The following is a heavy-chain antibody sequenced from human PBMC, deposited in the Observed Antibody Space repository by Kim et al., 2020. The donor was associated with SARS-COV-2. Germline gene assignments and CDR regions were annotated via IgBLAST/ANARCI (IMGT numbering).Heavy chain of an antibody. CDR1: GGSISSSSYY. V-gene: IGHV4-39*02. Sequence: SETLSLTCTVSGGSISSSSYYWGWIRQPPGKGLEWIGSIYYSGSTYYNPSLKSRVTISVDTSKNQFSLKLSSVTAADTAVYYCARDPPLGWSGYYTSYYYYGIDVWGQGTPVTVSS. J-gene: IGHJ6*02. D-gene: IGHD3-3*01. CDR3: ARDPPLGWSGYYTSYYYYGIDV. CDR2: IYYSGST.